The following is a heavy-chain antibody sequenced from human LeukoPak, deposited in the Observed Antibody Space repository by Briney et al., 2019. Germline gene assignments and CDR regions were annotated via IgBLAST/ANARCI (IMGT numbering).Heavy chain of an antibody. CDR1: GFTFSSYA. CDR3: ARYIVDCSDAKCDRYFQH. V-gene: IGHV3-23*01. D-gene: IGHD2-15*01. Sequence: GGSLRLSCAASGFTFSSYAMSWVRQAPGKGLEWVSSISRSGGSTFDADSVKGRFTISRDNSRNTLYLQMNSLRAEDTAVYYFARYIVDCSDAKCDRYFQHWGQGTLVTVPS. CDR2: ISRSGGST. J-gene: IGHJ1*01.